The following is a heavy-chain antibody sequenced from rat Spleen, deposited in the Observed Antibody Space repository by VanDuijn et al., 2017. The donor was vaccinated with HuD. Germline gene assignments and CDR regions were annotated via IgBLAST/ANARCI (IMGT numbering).Heavy chain of an antibody. CDR2: IIYDGSST. V-gene: IGHV5-17*01. Sequence: EVQLVESGGGLVQPGRSLKFSCAASGFTFSDYAMAWVRQAPKKGLEWVATIIYDGSSTYYRDSVKGRFTISRDNAKSTLYLQMDSLRSEDTATYSCARQLRDGGYLYFDYWGQGVMVTVSS. D-gene: IGHD1-11*01. CDR3: ARQLRDGGYLYFDY. J-gene: IGHJ2*01. CDR1: GFTFSDYA.